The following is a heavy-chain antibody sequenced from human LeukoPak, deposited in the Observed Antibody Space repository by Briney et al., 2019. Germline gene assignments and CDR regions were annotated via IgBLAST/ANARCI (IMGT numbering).Heavy chain of an antibody. CDR3: ARRYCSSTSCNPYFFDF. J-gene: IGHJ4*02. CDR2: ISPGDSDA. V-gene: IGHV5-51*01. Sequence: GESLKISCTGSGYTFTNYYIGWVRQMPGKGLEWMGIISPGDSDARYSPSFQGQVTISADKSISTAFLRWSSLKASDSAIYYCARRYCSSTSCNPYFFDFWGQGTLVTVSS. D-gene: IGHD2-2*01. CDR1: GYTFTNYY.